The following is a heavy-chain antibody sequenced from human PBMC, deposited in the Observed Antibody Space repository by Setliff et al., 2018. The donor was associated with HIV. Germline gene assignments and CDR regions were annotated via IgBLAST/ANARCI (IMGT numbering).Heavy chain of an antibody. CDR3: ARGGFGTGLDY. V-gene: IGHV3-7*01. D-gene: IGHD6-13*01. Sequence: GGSLRLSCAASGFTFSSYWMSWVRQAPGKGPEWVANIKTDGSEKFYVDSVKGRFTISRDNAKNTVYLQMNSLRTEDTAVYYCARGGFGTGLDYWGLGALVTVSS. J-gene: IGHJ4*02. CDR2: IKTDGSEK. CDR1: GFTFSSYW.